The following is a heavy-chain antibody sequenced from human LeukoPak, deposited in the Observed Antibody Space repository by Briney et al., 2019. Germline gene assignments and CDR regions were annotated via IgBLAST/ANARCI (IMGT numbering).Heavy chain of an antibody. CDR3: ARDSPLYSSGFAQIDY. D-gene: IGHD6-19*01. Sequence: GASVKVSCKASGGTFGSYAISWVRQAPGQGLEWMGRIIPIPGIANYAQKFQGRVTITADKSTSTAYMELSSLRSEDTAVYYCARDSPLYSSGFAQIDYWGQGTLVTVSS. J-gene: IGHJ4*02. CDR2: IIPIPGIA. CDR1: GGTFGSYA. V-gene: IGHV1-69*04.